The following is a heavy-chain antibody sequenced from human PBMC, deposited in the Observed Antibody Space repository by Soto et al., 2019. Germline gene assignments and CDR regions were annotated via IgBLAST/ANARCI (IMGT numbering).Heavy chain of an antibody. CDR3: ARGGPTVRMDV. D-gene: IGHD4-4*01. J-gene: IGHJ6*02. V-gene: IGHV4-4*07. CDR1: GGSISSYY. CDR2: IYTSGST. Sequence: QVQLQESGPGLVKPSETLSLTCTVSGGSISSYYWSWIRQPAGKGLGWIGRIYTSGSTNYNPSLKSRVTMSVDTSKNQFSLKLSSVTAADTAVYYCARGGPTVRMDVWGQGTTVTVSS.